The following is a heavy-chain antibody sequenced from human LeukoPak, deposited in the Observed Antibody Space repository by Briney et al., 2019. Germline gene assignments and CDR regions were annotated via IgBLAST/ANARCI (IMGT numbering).Heavy chain of an antibody. CDR2: IYYSGST. V-gene: IGHV4-30-4*08. J-gene: IGHJ3*02. CDR3: ARDGHTDAFDI. CDR1: GGSISSGDYY. Sequence: SQTLSLTCTVSGGSISSGDYYWSWIRQPPGKGLEWIGYIYYSGSTYYNTSLKSRVTISVDTSKNQFSLKLSSVTAADTAVYYCARDGHTDAFDIWGQGTMVTVSS.